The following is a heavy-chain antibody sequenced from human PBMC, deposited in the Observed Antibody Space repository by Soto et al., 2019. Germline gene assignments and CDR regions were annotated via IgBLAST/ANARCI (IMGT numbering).Heavy chain of an antibody. Sequence: QLLESGGGLVQPGGSLRLSCAVSGLTFTNSAMSWVRRAPGKGLGWVSSTSASGGSTYYGTSVKGLFTISRDNSKNTLYLDMNTLRVDETAIYYCALPFGGVIVNPVEQWGQGTLVTVSS. J-gene: IGHJ4*02. CDR2: TSASGGST. V-gene: IGHV3-23*01. D-gene: IGHD3-16*02. CDR1: GLTFTNSA. CDR3: ALPFGGVIVNPVEQ.